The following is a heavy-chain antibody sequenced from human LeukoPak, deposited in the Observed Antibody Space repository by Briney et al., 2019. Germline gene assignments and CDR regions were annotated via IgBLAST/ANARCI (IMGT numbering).Heavy chain of an antibody. CDR3: ARYHHSDYYASGSLEH. V-gene: IGHV4-34*01. CDR2: INHIGST. CDR1: GGSFSGYF. D-gene: IGHD3-10*01. Sequence: SETLSLTCAVYGGSFSGYFWSWIRQPPGKGLEWIWQINHIGSTNYDPALKSRFTISVDTSKNQFTLMLSSVNAADTAVYYCARYHHSDYYASGSLEHWGRGIPVTVSS. J-gene: IGHJ1*01.